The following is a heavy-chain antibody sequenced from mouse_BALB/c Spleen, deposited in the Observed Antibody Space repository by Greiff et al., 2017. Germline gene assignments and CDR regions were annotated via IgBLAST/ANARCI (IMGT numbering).Heavy chain of an antibody. Sequence: EVQLQESGPGLVTPSQSLSLTCTVTGYSIPSDYAWNWLRQFPGNQLEWMGYISYSGSTSYNPSLKSRISITRDTSKNQFFLQLNSVTTEDTATYYCARGAPLDYWGQGTTLTVAS. CDR3: ARGAPLDY. V-gene: IGHV3-2*02. CDR1: GYSIPSDYA. J-gene: IGHJ2*01. CDR2: ISYSGST.